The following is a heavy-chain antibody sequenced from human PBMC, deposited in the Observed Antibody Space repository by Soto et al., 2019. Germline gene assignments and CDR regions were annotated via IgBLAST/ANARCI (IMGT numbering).Heavy chain of an antibody. CDR2: ISGSGCST. J-gene: IGHJ2*01. Sequence: EVQLLESGGGLVQPGGSLRLSFAASGFTFSSYAMNWVRQAPGKGLEWVSVISGSGCSTYYADAVKGRFTISRDNSKNTLYLQMNSLRAEDTAVYSCAKRTVGWYFDLWGRGTLVTVSS. CDR1: GFTFSSYA. CDR3: AKRTVGWYFDL. D-gene: IGHD4-17*01. V-gene: IGHV3-23*01.